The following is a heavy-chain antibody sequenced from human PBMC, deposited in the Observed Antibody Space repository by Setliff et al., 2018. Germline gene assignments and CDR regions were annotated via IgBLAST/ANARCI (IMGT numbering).Heavy chain of an antibody. V-gene: IGHV1-18*01. J-gene: IGHJ3*01. CDR3: ARFGGSCSSSSCYASDL. Sequence: GPSVKVSCKASGYIFTTYGFNWVRQAPGQGLEWMGMISTYTGKTTYAQKFQGRVTMTTDTSTGTGYMELRSLRSDDTAVYFCARFGGSCSSSSCYASDLWGQGTRVTVSS. D-gene: IGHD2-2*01. CDR1: GYIFTTYG. CDR2: ISTYTGKT.